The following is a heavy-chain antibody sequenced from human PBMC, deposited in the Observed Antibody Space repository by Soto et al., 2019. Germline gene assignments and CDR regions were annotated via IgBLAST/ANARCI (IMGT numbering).Heavy chain of an antibody. CDR2: IYSDGST. J-gene: IGHJ4*02. V-gene: IGHV3-66*01. CDR3: ASDHGSSWPLH. Sequence: EVQLVESGGGLVQPGGSVRLSCAASGVTVRTNYLSWVRQAPEKGLEWVSAIYSDGSTYYADSVKGRFTISRDNSKNTLYLQMDSLRAEDTAVYYCASDHGSSWPLHWVQGTLVIVSS. CDR1: GVTVRTNY. D-gene: IGHD2-2*01.